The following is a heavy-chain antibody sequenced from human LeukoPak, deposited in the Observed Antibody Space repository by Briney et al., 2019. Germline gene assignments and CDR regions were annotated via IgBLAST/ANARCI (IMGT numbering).Heavy chain of an antibody. D-gene: IGHD6-13*01. CDR1: GFTVSSNY. Sequence: GGSLRLSCAASGFTVSSNYMNWVRQAPGKGLEWVSIIYSGGDTYYADYVKGRFTISRDNSKNTLYLQMNNLRPEDTPVYYCTRGPGSTWYSDYWGQGTLVTASS. V-gene: IGHV3-66*02. J-gene: IGHJ4*02. CDR2: IYSGGDT. CDR3: TRGPGSTWYSDY.